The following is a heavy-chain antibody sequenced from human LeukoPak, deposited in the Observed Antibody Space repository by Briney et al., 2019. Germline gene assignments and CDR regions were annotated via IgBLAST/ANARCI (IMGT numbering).Heavy chain of an antibody. J-gene: IGHJ4*02. D-gene: IGHD2-15*01. V-gene: IGHV3-7*03. Sequence: PGGSLRLSCAASGVTFSTYCMSWVRQAPGKGLEWEANIKQDGSEKYYVDSVKGRFTISRDNAKNSLYLQMNSLRAEDTAVYYCAREDIVVVVAAYYFDYWGQGTLVTVSS. CDR3: AREDIVVVVAAYYFDY. CDR1: GVTFSTYC. CDR2: IKQDGSEK.